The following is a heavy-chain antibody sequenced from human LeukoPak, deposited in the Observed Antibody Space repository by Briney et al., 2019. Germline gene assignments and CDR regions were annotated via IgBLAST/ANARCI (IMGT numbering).Heavy chain of an antibody. CDR2: ISSSSIYI. D-gene: IGHD3-10*01. Sequence: GGSLRLSCAASGFTFSSYSINWVRQAPGKGLEWVSSISSSSIYIYYADSVKGRFTISRDDAKNSLSLQMNSLRAEDTAVYYCARGPPLLSGFYYYYMDVWGKGTTVTVSS. CDR1: GFTFSSYS. CDR3: ARGPPLLSGFYYYYMDV. V-gene: IGHV3-21*01. J-gene: IGHJ6*03.